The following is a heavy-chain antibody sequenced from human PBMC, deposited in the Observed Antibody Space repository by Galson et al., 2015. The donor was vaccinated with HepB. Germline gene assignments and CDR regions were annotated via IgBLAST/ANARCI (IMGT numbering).Heavy chain of an antibody. D-gene: IGHD2-2*01. CDR2: ISSSGSTI. CDR1: GFTFSDYY. CDR3: ARGGAAVKYQLLWYAFDV. J-gene: IGHJ3*01. V-gene: IGHV3-11*01. Sequence: SLRLSCAASGFTFSDYYMSWIRQAPGKGLEWVSYISSSGSTIYYADSVKGRFTTPRDNAKNSLYLQMNSLRAEDTAVYYCARGGAAVKYQLLWYAFDVWGQGTMVTVSS.